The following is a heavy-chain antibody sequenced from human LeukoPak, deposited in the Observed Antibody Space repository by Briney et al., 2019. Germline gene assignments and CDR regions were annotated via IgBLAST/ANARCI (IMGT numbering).Heavy chain of an antibody. V-gene: IGHV1-69*05. Sequence: ASVKVSCKASGGTFSTHAVSWVRQAPGQGPEWMGGIIPLTGTANYAQKFQGRVTITTDESTSTAYMELSSLRSEDTAVYYCAVTWGYCSGGSCPYYFDYWGQGTLVTVSS. CDR2: IIPLTGTA. CDR3: AVTWGYCSGGSCPYYFDY. CDR1: GGTFSTHA. J-gene: IGHJ4*02. D-gene: IGHD2-15*01.